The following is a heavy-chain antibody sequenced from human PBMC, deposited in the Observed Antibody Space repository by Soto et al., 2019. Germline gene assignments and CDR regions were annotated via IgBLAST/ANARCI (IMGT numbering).Heavy chain of an antibody. Sequence: QVQLMESGGGVVQPGRSLRLSCAASGFTFSSYGMHWVRQAPGKGLEWVAVISYDGSNKYYADSVKGRFTISRDNSKNTLYLQMNSLRAEDTAVYYCAKGDGYGPIRHWYFDLWGRGTLVTVSS. V-gene: IGHV3-30*18. D-gene: IGHD2-21*02. J-gene: IGHJ2*01. CDR1: GFTFSSYG. CDR3: AKGDGYGPIRHWYFDL. CDR2: ISYDGSNK.